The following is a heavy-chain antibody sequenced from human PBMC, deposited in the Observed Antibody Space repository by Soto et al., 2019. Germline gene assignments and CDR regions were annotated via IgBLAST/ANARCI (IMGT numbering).Heavy chain of an antibody. J-gene: IGHJ6*02. CDR1: GYTFTSYG. Sequence: QVQLFQSGGEVKKPMASVNVSCKASGYTFTSYGISRVRQAPRQGLYWMGWISAYNGNTNYAQKRQGRGTSTTDIPTSTGYMELRSLRADDTAVYYCVGLLLENESYGMDVRGQGTTVTVS. CDR2: ISAYNGNT. CDR3: VGLLLENESYGMDV. D-gene: IGHD1-1*01. V-gene: IGHV1-18*01.